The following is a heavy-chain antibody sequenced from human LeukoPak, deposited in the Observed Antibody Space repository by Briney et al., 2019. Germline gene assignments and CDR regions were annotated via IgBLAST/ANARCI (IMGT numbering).Heavy chain of an antibody. CDR2: IDKSGST. CDR3: ARGSSWYMSGCWFDP. CDR1: GGSISGGDYC. Sequence: SETLSLTCAVSGGSISGGDYCWSWIRQQPGKGLEWVVYIDKSGSTYCNPTLKGAVTISVDTSKNQFSLKLSSVTAAATDVYYCARGSSWYMSGCWFDPWGQGNLVTVSS. V-gene: IGHV4-31*11. D-gene: IGHD6-13*01. J-gene: IGHJ5*02.